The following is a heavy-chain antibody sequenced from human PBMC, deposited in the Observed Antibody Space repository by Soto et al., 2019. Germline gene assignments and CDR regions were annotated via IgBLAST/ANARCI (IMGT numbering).Heavy chain of an antibody. CDR2: INHSGST. J-gene: IGHJ5*02. CDR1: GGSFSGYY. CDR3: ARGITKLGYCSSTSCPA. V-gene: IGHV4-34*01. D-gene: IGHD2-2*01. Sequence: SETLSLTCAVYGGSFSGYYWSWIRQPPGKGLEWIGEINHSGSTNYNPSLKSRVTISVDTSKNQFSLKLSSVTAADTAVYYCARGITKLGYCSSTSCPAWGQGTLVTVSS.